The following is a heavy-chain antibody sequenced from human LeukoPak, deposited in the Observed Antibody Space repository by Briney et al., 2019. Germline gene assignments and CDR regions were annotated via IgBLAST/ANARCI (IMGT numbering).Heavy chain of an antibody. CDR1: GFTFSSYA. CDR3: AKSVVRGVTLPDY. D-gene: IGHD3-10*01. Sequence: PGGSLRLSCAASGFTFSSYAMSWVRQAPGKGLEWVSAISGSGGSTYYADSVKGRFTISRDNSKNTLYLQMNSLRAEDTAAYYCAKSVVRGVTLPDYWGQGTLVTVSS. CDR2: ISGSGGST. J-gene: IGHJ4*02. V-gene: IGHV3-23*01.